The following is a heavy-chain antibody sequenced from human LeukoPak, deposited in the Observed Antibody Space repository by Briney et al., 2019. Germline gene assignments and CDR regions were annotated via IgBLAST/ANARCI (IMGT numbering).Heavy chain of an antibody. CDR2: IYSGGST. Sequence: GGSLRLSCAASGFTVSSNYMSWFRQAPGKGLEWVSVIYSGGSTYYADSVKGRFTISRDNSKNTLYLQMNSLRAEDTAVYYCARVLSSYSGYDSPYYYYYYMDVWGKGTTVTVSS. V-gene: IGHV3-53*01. D-gene: IGHD5-12*01. CDR1: GFTVSSNY. CDR3: ARVLSSYSGYDSPYYYYYYMDV. J-gene: IGHJ6*03.